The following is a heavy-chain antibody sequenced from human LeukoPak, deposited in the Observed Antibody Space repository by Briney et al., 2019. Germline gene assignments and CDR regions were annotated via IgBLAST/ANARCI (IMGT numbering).Heavy chain of an antibody. Sequence: PSETLSLTCAVYGGSFSGYYWSWIRQPPGKGLEWIGEINHSGSTNYNPSLKSRVTISVDTSKNQFSLKLSSVTAADTAVYYCARHILAVAAWFDPWGQGTLVTVSS. J-gene: IGHJ5*02. V-gene: IGHV4-34*01. CDR1: GGSFSGYY. D-gene: IGHD6-19*01. CDR3: ARHILAVAAWFDP. CDR2: INHSGST.